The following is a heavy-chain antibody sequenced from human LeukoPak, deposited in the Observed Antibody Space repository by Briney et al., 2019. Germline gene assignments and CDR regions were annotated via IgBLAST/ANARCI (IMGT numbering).Heavy chain of an antibody. J-gene: IGHJ4*02. CDR3: VRSGGY. V-gene: IGHV3-7*05. CDR1: GFSFSTYY. D-gene: IGHD1-26*01. CDR2: IKEDGSEK. Sequence: GGSLRLSCAASGFSFSTYYVNWVRQAPGKGLEWVANIKEDGSEKYYVDSVKGRFTISRDNAKNSLCLQMNSLRAEDTAIYYCVRSGGYWGQGTLVTVSS.